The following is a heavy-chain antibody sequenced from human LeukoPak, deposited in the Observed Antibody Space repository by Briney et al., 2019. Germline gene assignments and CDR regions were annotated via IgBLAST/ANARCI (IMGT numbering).Heavy chain of an antibody. CDR3: ARDNGKLGGGDGKAFDI. CDR1: GFTFSSYG. CDR2: IWYDGSNK. J-gene: IGHJ3*02. V-gene: IGHV3-33*01. D-gene: IGHD2-21*02. Sequence: GGSLRLSCAASGFTFSSYGMHWVRQAPGKGLEWVAVIWYDGSNKYYADSVKGRFTISRDNSKNTLYLQMHSLRAEDTAVYYCARDNGKLGGGDGKAFDIWGQGTMVTVSS.